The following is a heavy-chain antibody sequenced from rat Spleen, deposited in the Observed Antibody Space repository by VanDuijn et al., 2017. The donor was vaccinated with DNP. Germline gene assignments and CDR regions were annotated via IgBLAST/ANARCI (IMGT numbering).Heavy chain of an antibody. CDR1: GFTFSAYY. V-gene: IGHV5-27*01. CDR3: ATGELGGY. J-gene: IGHJ2*01. CDR2: IGSAAYAP. D-gene: IGHD5-1*01. Sequence: EVQLVESGGGLVQPGRSLKLSCAASGFTFSAYYLAWVRQAPAKGLAWVAYIGSAAYAPYYGDSVKGRFTISRDNAKSTQYLQMDSLRSEDTATYYCATGELGGYWGQGVMVTVSS.